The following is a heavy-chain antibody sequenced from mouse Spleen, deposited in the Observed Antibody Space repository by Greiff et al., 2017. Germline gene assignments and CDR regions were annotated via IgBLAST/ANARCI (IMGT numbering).Heavy chain of an antibody. CDR1: GYSITSGYY. Sequence: EVPLQESGPGLVKPSQSLSLTCSVTGYSITSGYYWNWIRQFPGNKLEWMGYISYDGSNNYNPSLKNRISSTRDTSKNQFFLKLNSVTTEDTATYYCARVTTVVGYFDYWGQGTTLTVSS. CDR2: ISYDGSN. J-gene: IGHJ2*01. CDR3: ARVTTVVGYFDY. V-gene: IGHV3-6*01. D-gene: IGHD1-1*01.